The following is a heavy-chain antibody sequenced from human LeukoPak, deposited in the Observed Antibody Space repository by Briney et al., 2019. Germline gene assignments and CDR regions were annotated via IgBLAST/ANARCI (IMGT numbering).Heavy chain of an antibody. D-gene: IGHD5-12*01. CDR1: TYTFSDYW. V-gene: IGHV3-7*01. J-gene: IGHJ3*01. CDR2: IKDDGTEA. CDR3: ARDPWHGALDV. Sequence: PGGSLRLSCVASTYTFSDYWMAWVRQAPWKGLEWVGNIKDDGTEAYYVESVKGRFTISRDNTKNLLYIELNSLRAEDTAVYYCARDPWHGALDVWGQGRRVIVSS.